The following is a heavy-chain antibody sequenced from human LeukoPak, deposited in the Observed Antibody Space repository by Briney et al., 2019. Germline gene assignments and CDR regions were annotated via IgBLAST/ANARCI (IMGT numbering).Heavy chain of an antibody. Sequence: SVKVSCKASGGTFSSYAISWVRQAPGQGLEWMGGIIPIFGTANYAQKFQGRVTITADESTSTAYMELSGLRSEDTAVYYCARSRSLSSGYDFWSGYYNRQYYYYGMDVWGQGTTVTVSS. V-gene: IGHV1-69*13. D-gene: IGHD3-3*01. CDR1: GGTFSSYA. CDR3: ARSRSLSSGYDFWSGYYNRQYYYYGMDV. CDR2: IIPIFGTA. J-gene: IGHJ6*02.